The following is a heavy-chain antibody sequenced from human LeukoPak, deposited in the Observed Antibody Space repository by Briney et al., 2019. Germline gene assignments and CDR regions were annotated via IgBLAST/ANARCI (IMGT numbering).Heavy chain of an antibody. CDR1: GYTFSSYG. CDR3: ARGGASSSAHSN. J-gene: IGHJ4*02. D-gene: IGHD6-6*01. Sequence: ASVKVSCKASGYTFSSYGISWVRQAPGQGLEWMGWISAYNGNTNYAQKFQGRVTITRNTSISTAYMELSSLRSEDTAVYYCARGGASSSAHSNWGQGTLVTVSS. V-gene: IGHV1-18*01. CDR2: ISAYNGNT.